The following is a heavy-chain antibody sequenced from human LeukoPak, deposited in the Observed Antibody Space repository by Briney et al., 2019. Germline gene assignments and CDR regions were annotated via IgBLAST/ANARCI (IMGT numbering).Heavy chain of an antibody. D-gene: IGHD3-10*01. CDR2: INHSGST. V-gene: IGHV4-34*01. CDR3: AREFQFAMVRGGEYYFDY. CDR1: GGSFSGYY. J-gene: IGHJ4*02. Sequence: SETLSLTCAVYGGSFSGYYWSWIRQPPGKGLEWIGEINHSGSTNYNPSLKSRVTISVDTSKNQFSLKLSSVTAADTAVYYCAREFQFAMVRGGEYYFDYWGQGTLVTVSS.